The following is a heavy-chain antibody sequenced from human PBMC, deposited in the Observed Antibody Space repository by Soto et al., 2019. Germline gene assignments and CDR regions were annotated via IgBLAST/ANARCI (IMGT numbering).Heavy chain of an antibody. CDR1: GFTFSSYG. CDR3: ANGFVYDFWSGYYPKPYYYYGMDV. V-gene: IGHV3-30*18. D-gene: IGHD3-3*01. CDR2: ISYDGSNK. J-gene: IGHJ6*02. Sequence: QVQLVESGGGVVQPGRSLRLSCAASGFTFSSYGMHWVRQAPGKGLEWVAVISYDGSNKYYADSVKGRFTISRDNSENTLYLQMNSLRAEDTAVYYRANGFVYDFWSGYYPKPYYYYGMDVWGQGTTVTVSS.